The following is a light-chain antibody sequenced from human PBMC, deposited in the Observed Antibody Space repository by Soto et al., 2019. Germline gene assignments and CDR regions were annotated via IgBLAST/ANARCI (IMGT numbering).Light chain of an antibody. CDR3: CSYAGSSTWM. V-gene: IGLV2-23*01. J-gene: IGLJ3*02. Sequence: QSALTQPASVSASPGQSITISCTGTSSDVGSYNLLSWYQQHPGKAPKLMIYEGSKRPSGVSNRFSGSKSGNTASLSISGLQAEDEADYYCCSYAGSSTWMFGGGTKRTVL. CDR1: SSDVGSYNL. CDR2: EGS.